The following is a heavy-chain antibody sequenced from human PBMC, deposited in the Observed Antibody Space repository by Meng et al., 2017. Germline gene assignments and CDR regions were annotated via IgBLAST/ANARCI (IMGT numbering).Heavy chain of an antibody. Sequence: ASVKVSCKVSGYTLTELSMHWVRQAPGKGLEWMGGFDPEDGETIYAQKFQGRVTMTEDTSTDTAYMELSSLRPEDTAVYYCATQYSSSWHSRNNWFDPWGQGTLVTVSS. D-gene: IGHD6-13*01. V-gene: IGHV1-24*01. J-gene: IGHJ5*02. CDR1: GYTLTELS. CDR3: ATQYSSSWHSRNNWFDP. CDR2: FDPEDGET.